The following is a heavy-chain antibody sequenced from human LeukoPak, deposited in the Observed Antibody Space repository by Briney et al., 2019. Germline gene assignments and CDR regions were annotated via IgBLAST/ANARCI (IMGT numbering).Heavy chain of an antibody. CDR1: GSTFTTYW. CDR3: AITTVAGLLFDY. Sequence: PGASLQISCQDSGSTFTTYWISWMRQMPGKGLEPMGRIDPSDSYTNYSPSFQGHVTISAHKSISTAYLQWSSLKASDTAMYYCAITTVAGLLFDYWGQGTLVTVSS. J-gene: IGHJ4*02. D-gene: IGHD6-19*01. CDR2: IDPSDSYT. V-gene: IGHV5-10-1*01.